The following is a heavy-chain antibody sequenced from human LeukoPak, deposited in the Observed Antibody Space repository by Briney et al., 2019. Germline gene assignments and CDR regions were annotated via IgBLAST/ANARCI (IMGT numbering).Heavy chain of an antibody. D-gene: IGHD3-10*01. J-gene: IGHJ1*01. CDR3: ATYAGTSSKYFQH. V-gene: IGHV5-51*01. CDR2: ILPGDSDT. Sequence: KPGESLKISCKGSGYSFTNNWIGWVRQMPGKGLEWMGIILPGDSDTRYSPSFQGQVTISANKSINTAYVQWSSLKASDTAMYYCATYAGTSSKYFQHWGQGTLVTVSS. CDR1: GYSFTNNW.